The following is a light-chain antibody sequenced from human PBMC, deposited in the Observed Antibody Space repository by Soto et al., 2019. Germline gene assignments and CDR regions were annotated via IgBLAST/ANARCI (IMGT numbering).Light chain of an antibody. V-gene: IGLV2-14*01. CDR1: TSDIGGWNY. CDR2: EVS. J-gene: IGLJ1*01. CDR3: SSYSRSSFYV. Sequence: QSALTQPASVSGSPGQSITISCTGTTSDIGGWNYVSWYQQHPGKAPKLMIYEVSNRPSGVSNRFSGSKSGNTASLTISGLQTEDEADYYCSSYSRSSFYVFGTGTKLTV.